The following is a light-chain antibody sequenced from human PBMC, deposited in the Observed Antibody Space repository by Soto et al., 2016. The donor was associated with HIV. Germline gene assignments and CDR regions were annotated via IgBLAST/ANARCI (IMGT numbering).Light chain of an antibody. J-gene: IGLJ1*01. CDR2: VKD. V-gene: IGLV3-19*01. CDR1: SLRSTS. CDR3: LSRDNSDHSYV. Sequence: SSELTQDPAVSVALGQTVTISCRGDSLRSTSASWYKQKSGEAPVLVIYVKDHRPPGIPERFSGSASGDTASLTITETQAEDEADYFCLSRDNSDHSYVFGGGTKVTVL.